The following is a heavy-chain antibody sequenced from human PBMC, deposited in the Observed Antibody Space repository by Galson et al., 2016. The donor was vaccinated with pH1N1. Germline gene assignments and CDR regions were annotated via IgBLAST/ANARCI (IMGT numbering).Heavy chain of an antibody. J-gene: IGHJ2*01. Sequence: QSGAEVKKPGESLKISCKGSGYSFTSYWIGWVRQMPGKGLEWMGIIYPGDSDTRYSPSFQGQVTIPADKSISTAYLQWSSLKASDTAIYYCARYAVTYYYDSSGYADWYFDLWGRGTLVTVSS. CDR2: IYPGDSDT. CDR3: ARYAVTYYYDSSGYADWYFDL. CDR1: GYSFTSYW. D-gene: IGHD3-22*01. V-gene: IGHV5-51*03.